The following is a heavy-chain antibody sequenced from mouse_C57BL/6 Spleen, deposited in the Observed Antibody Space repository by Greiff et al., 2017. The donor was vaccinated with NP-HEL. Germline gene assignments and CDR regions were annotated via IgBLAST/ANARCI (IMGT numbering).Heavy chain of an antibody. CDR1: GYTFTSYW. CDR3: ARGFITTVGYFDV. Sequence: VQLQQPGAELVRPGSSVKLSCKASGYTFTSYWMDWVKQRPGQGLEWIGNIYPSDSETHYNQKFKDKATLTVDKSSSTAYMQLSSLTSEDSAVYYCARGFITTVGYFDVWGTGTTVTVSS. V-gene: IGHV1-61*01. J-gene: IGHJ1*03. CDR2: IYPSDSET. D-gene: IGHD1-1*01.